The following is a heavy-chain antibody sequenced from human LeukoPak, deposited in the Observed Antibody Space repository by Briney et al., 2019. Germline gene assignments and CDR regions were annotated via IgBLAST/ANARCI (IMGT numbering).Heavy chain of an antibody. CDR1: GFTFSSYS. D-gene: IGHD4-17*01. J-gene: IGHJ4*02. V-gene: IGHV3-21*04. Sequence: GGSLRLSCAASGFTFSSYSLNWVRQAPGKGLEWVSSISGSSSYIYYADSVKGRFTISRDNSKNTLYLQMNSLRAEDTAVYYCAKDHDGDYSLWGQGTLVTVSS. CDR3: AKDHDGDYSL. CDR2: ISGSSSYI.